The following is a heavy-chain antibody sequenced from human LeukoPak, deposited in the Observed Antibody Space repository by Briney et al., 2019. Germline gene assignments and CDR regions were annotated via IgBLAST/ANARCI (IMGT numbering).Heavy chain of an antibody. CDR3: ARGGPFTIFGDYSWDY. J-gene: IGHJ4*02. CDR1: GGSISSGSYY. CDR2: IYTSGST. Sequence: SQTLSLTCTVSGGSISSGSYYWSWSRQPAGKGLEWSGRIYTSGSTNYNPSLKSRVTISVDTSKNQFSLKLSSVTAADTAVYYCARGGPFTIFGDYSWDYWGQGTLVTVSS. D-gene: IGHD3-3*01. V-gene: IGHV4-61*02.